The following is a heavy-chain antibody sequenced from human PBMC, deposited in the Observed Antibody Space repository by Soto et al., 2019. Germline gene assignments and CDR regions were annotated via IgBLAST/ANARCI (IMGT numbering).Heavy chain of an antibody. CDR1: GGSFRGYY. V-gene: IGHV4-34*01. D-gene: IGHD3-9*01. CDR3: ARGLRYFDWLSRLNWFDP. Sequence: SETLSLTCAVYGGSFRGYYGSWIRQPPGKGLEWIGEINHSGSTNYNPSLKSRVTISVDTSKNQFSLKLSSVTAADTAVYYCARGLRYFDWLSRLNWFDPWGQGTLVTVSS. CDR2: INHSGST. J-gene: IGHJ5*02.